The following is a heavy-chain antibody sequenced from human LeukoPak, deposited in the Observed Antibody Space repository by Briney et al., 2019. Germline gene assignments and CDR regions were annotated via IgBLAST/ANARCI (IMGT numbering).Heavy chain of an antibody. D-gene: IGHD3-22*01. CDR3: ARGRTYYYDTSGYYPSIYYGMDV. V-gene: IGHV4-34*01. J-gene: IGHJ6*02. Sequence: SETLSLTCAVSGGSFSSYYWYWIRQPPGKGLEWIGEINHGESTNYNPSLKSRATLSVDTSKNQFSLKLTSVTAADTAVYYCARGRTYYYDTSGYYPSIYYGMDVWGQGTTVIVSS. CDR1: GGSFSSYY. CDR2: INHGEST.